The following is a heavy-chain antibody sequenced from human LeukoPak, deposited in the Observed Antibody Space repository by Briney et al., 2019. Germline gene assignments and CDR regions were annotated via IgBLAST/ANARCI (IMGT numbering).Heavy chain of an antibody. J-gene: IGHJ4*02. CDR1: GGTFSSYA. V-gene: IGHV1-69*06. CDR2: IIPIFGTA. D-gene: IGHD2-15*01. CDR3: ARDGKCSGGSCYFVY. Sequence: SVKVSCKASGGTFSSYAISWVRQAPGQGREWMGGIIPIFGTANYAQKFQGRVTITADKSTSTAYMELSSLRSEDTAVYYCARDGKCSGGSCYFVYWGQGTLVTVSS.